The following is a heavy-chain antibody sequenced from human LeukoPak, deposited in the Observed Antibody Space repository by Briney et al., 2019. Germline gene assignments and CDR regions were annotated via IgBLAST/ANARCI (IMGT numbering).Heavy chain of an antibody. J-gene: IGHJ3*02. V-gene: IGHV4-4*07. CDR1: GGSISSYY. CDR3: ARDDYDKDAFDI. CDR2: IYTSGST. Sequence: SETLSLTCTVSGGSISSYYWSWIRQPAGKGLEWIGRIYTSGSTNYNPSLKSRVTISVDKSKNKFSLKLSSVTAADTAVYYCARDDYDKDAFDIWGQGTMVTVSS. D-gene: IGHD3-22*01.